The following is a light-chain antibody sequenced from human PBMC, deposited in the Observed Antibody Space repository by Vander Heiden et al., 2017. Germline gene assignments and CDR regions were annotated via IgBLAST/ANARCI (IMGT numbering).Light chain of an antibody. CDR3: KKCTHWT. J-gene: IGKJ1*01. Sequence: DVVMTPSPPSLPVTLGQPPSIPCRSSQSLVYSHGNTYLNWVQQRPVQTARRLIYKVSNRDSGGQDRFSGSGSGTDFTIKSSRVEAEDVGVYYNKKCTHWTFGQGTKVEIK. CDR2: KVS. CDR1: QSLVYSHGNTY. V-gene: IGKV2-30*01.